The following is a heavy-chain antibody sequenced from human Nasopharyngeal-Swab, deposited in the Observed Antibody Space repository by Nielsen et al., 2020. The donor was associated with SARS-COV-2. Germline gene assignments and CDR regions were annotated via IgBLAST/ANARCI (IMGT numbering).Heavy chain of an antibody. J-gene: IGHJ4*02. CDR3: GRVDYHGDGVVY. V-gene: IGHV3-74*01. CDR2: ITSDGTTT. CDR1: GFTFNNYW. D-gene: IGHD2-21*01. Sequence: GESLKISCTAYGFTFNNYWMDWVRQVPGKGLVWVSHITSDGTTTSYSDSVKGRFTTSRDNLKDTLYLQMNSLRPEDTAIYSCGRVDYHGDGVVYWGQGTLVTVSS.